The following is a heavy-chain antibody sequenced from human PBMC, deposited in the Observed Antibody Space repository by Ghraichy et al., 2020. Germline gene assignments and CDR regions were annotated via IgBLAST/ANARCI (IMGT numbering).Heavy chain of an antibody. CDR2: ISGSGGST. D-gene: IGHD6-6*01. V-gene: IGHV3-23*01. Sequence: GGSLRLSCAASGFTFSSYAMSWVRQAPGNGLEWVSAISGSGGSTYYADSVKGRFTISRDNSMNTLYLQMNSRRAEDTAVYYCAKDAGSSGDYWGQGTLVTVSS. CDR3: AKDAGSSGDY. CDR1: GFTFSSYA. J-gene: IGHJ4*02.